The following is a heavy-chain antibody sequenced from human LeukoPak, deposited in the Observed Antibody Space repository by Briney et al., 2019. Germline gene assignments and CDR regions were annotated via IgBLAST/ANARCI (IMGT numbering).Heavy chain of an antibody. J-gene: IGHJ3*02. CDR3: ARPKHGDAFDI. Sequence: PSETLSLTCTVSGGSISSSSYYWGWLRQPPGKGLEWIGSIYYSGSTYYNPSLKSRVTISVDTSKNQFSLKLSSVTAADTAVYYCARPKHGDAFDIWGQGTMVTVSS. CDR1: GGSISSSSYY. CDR2: IYYSGST. V-gene: IGHV4-39*01.